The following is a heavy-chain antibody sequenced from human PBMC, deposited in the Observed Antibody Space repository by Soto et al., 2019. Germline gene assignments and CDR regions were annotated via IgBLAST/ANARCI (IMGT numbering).Heavy chain of an antibody. CDR3: ARARGSSSWYRQTGYFQH. D-gene: IGHD6-13*01. CDR2: INHSGST. CDR1: GGSFSGYY. J-gene: IGHJ1*01. Sequence: PSETLSLTCAVYGGSFSGYYWSWIRQPPGKGLEWIGEINHSGSTNYNPSLKSRVTISVDTSKNQFSLKLSSVTAADTAVYYCARARGSSSWYRQTGYFQHWGQGTLVTVSS. V-gene: IGHV4-34*01.